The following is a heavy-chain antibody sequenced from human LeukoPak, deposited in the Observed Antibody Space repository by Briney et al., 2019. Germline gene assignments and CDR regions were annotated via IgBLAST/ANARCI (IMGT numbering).Heavy chain of an antibody. J-gene: IGHJ4*02. Sequence: GGSLRLSCAASGFXFSTYSMNWVRQAPGKGREWVSSISSGSGYIYYADSVKGRFTISRDNAKNSLYLQMNSLRAEDTAVYYCATSTVTTPEEGYWGQGTLVTVSS. V-gene: IGHV3-21*01. CDR1: GFXFSTYS. D-gene: IGHD4-17*01. CDR3: ATSTVTTPEEGY. CDR2: ISSGSGYI.